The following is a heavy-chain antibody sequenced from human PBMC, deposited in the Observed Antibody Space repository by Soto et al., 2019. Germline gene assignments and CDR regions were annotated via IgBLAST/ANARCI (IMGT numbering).Heavy chain of an antibody. CDR1: GFTFSSYA. Sequence: GGSLRLSCAASGFTFSSYAMSWVRQAPGKGLEWVSAISGSGGSTYYADSVKGRFTISRDNYKKTLYLQMNSLRAEDTAVYYCALDYYGSGSYPNDAFDIWGQGTMVTVSS. V-gene: IGHV3-23*01. D-gene: IGHD3-10*01. CDR2: ISGSGGST. CDR3: ALDYYGSGSYPNDAFDI. J-gene: IGHJ3*02.